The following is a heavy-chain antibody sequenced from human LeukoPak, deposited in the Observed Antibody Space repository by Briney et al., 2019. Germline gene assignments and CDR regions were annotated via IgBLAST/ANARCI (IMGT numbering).Heavy chain of an antibody. CDR2: ISGSGDST. J-gene: IGHJ4*02. V-gene: IGHV3-23*01. Sequence: GGSLRLSCAASGFTFSSYAMSWVRQAPGKGLEWVSAISGSGDSTYYADSVKGRFTISRDNSKNTLYLQMNSLRAEDTAVYYCAKDGSWNGGYFDYWGQGTLVTVSS. CDR3: AKDGSWNGGYFDY. D-gene: IGHD3-3*01. CDR1: GFTFSSYA.